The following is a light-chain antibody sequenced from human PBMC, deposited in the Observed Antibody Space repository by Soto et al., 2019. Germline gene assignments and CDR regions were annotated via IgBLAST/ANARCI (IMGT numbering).Light chain of an antibody. CDR3: RQYNVYPLT. J-gene: IGKJ4*01. Sequence: DIQMTQSPSTLSASVGDTVTITCRASQNINRWLAWYQQRPGKAPNLLIHKASSLEGGVPSRFSGSSSGTDFTLTISSLQPDDIATYFCRQYNVYPLTFGGGTKVEI. V-gene: IGKV1-5*03. CDR1: QNINRW. CDR2: KAS.